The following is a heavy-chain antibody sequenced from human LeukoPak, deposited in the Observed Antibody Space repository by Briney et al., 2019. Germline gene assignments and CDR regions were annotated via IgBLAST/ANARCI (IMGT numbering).Heavy chain of an antibody. Sequence: PQTLSLTCTVSGGSISSGDYYWSWIRQPPGKGLEWIGYIYYSGSTYYNPSLKSRVTISVDTSKNQFSLKLSSVTAADTAVYYWARGRLRGYSGYDSPPKINYGMDVWGQGTTVTVSS. V-gene: IGHV4-30-4*01. CDR2: IYYSGST. CDR3: ARGRLRGYSGYDSPPKINYGMDV. J-gene: IGHJ6*02. CDR1: GGSISSGDYY. D-gene: IGHD5-12*01.